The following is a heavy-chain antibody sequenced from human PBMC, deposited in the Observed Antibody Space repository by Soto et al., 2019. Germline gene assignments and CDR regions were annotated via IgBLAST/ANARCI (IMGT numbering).Heavy chain of an antibody. D-gene: IGHD6-19*01. CDR3: SRFIMVGGWFDPTYYHGMDV. CDR2: ISGYNGNT. Sequence: QVQLVQSGAEVKKPGASVTVSCKTSGYTFSNYGINWVRQAPGQGLEWMGWISGYNGNTNYAQTVQGRGTMTTDTSPGTVYMELRSLKSDDTAIYYCSRFIMVGGWFDPTYYHGMDVWGQGTTVTVSS. V-gene: IGHV1-18*01. CDR1: GYTFSNYG. J-gene: IGHJ6*02.